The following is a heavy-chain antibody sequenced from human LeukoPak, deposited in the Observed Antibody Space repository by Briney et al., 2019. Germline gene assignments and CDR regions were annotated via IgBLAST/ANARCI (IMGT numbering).Heavy chain of an antibody. Sequence: GGSLRLSCAASGFTFSSYSMNWVRQAPGEGLEWVSSISSSSSYIYYADSVKGRFTISRDNAKNSLYLQMNSLRAGDTAVYNCARVPDYDFWSGYYTFDYWGQGTLVTVSS. J-gene: IGHJ4*02. D-gene: IGHD3-3*01. V-gene: IGHV3-21*01. CDR1: GFTFSSYS. CDR2: ISSSSSYI. CDR3: ARVPDYDFWSGYYTFDY.